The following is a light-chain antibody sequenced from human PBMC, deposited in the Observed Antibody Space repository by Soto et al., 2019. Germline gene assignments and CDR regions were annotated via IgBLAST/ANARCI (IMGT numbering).Light chain of an antibody. CDR3: QQYNNWPPAVT. CDR1: QGVSSN. V-gene: IGKV3-15*01. Sequence: EIVMTQSPATLSVSPGERATLSCRASQGVSSNLAWYQQKPGQAPRLLIYGASTRATGIPARFSGSVSGTEFTLPISSLQSEDFAVYYCQQYNNWPPAVTVGGGTKVEIK. J-gene: IGKJ4*01. CDR2: GAS.